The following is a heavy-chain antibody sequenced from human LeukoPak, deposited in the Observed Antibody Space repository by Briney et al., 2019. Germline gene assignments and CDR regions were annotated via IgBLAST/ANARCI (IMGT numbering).Heavy chain of an antibody. CDR1: GFTFSSYS. CDR3: ARDSTGDYWSVSRS. Sequence: KSGGSLRLSCAASGFTFSSYSMNWVRQAPGKGLEWVSSISSSSSYIYYADSVKGRFTISRDNAKNSLYLQMNSLRAEDTAVYYCARDSTGDYWSVSRSWGQGTLVTVSS. CDR2: ISSSSSYI. D-gene: IGHD4-17*01. V-gene: IGHV3-21*01. J-gene: IGHJ5*02.